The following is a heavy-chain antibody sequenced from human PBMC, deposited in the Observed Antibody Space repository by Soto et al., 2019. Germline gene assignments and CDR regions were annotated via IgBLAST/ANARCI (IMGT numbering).Heavy chain of an antibody. CDR3: AKASRGYYYYYGMDV. Sequence: PGGSLRLSCAASGFTFSSYAMSRVRQAPGKGLEWVSAISGSGGSTYYADSVKGRFTISRDNSKNTLYLQMNSLRAEDTAVYYCAKASRGYYYYYGMDVWGQGTTVTVSS. J-gene: IGHJ6*02. D-gene: IGHD2-2*01. CDR2: ISGSGGST. V-gene: IGHV3-23*01. CDR1: GFTFSSYA.